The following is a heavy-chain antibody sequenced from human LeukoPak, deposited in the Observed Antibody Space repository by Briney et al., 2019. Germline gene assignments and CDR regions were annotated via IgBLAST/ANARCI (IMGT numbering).Heavy chain of an antibody. CDR1: GGSISSSSYY. Sequence: SETLSLTCTVSGGSISSSSYYWGWIRQPPGKGLEWIGSIYYSGSTYYNPSLKSRVIISVDTSKNQFSLKLSSVTAADTAVYYCARVLAYYYGSGSYYFDYWGQGTLVTVSS. CDR2: IYYSGST. V-gene: IGHV4-39*07. D-gene: IGHD3-10*01. J-gene: IGHJ4*02. CDR3: ARVLAYYYGSGSYYFDY.